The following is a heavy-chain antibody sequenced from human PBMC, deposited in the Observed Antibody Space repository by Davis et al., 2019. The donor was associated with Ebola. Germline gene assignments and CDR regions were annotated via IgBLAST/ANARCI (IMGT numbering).Heavy chain of an antibody. CDR1: GFIVSSNY. D-gene: IGHD3-22*01. V-gene: IGHV3-53*01. CDR2: IYSGSGDRT. CDR3: ARGGYYDSSGYSHAAFDI. Sequence: PGGSLRLSCAASGFIVSSNYMNWVRQAPGKGLEWVSVIYSGSGDRTYYADSVKGRFTISRDNSKNTLYLQMNSLRAEDTAIYYCARGGYYDSSGYSHAAFDIWGQGTLVTVSS. J-gene: IGHJ3*02.